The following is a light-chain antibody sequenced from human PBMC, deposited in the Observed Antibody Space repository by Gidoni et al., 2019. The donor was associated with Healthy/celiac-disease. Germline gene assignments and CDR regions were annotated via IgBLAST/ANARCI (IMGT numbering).Light chain of an antibody. CDR1: SSNIGSNT. V-gene: IGLV1-44*01. CDR3: AAWDNSLNGWV. Sequence: QSVLLQPPSASGTPGQRVTISCSGSSSNIGSNTVNWYQQLPGTAPKLLIYSNNQRPSGVPDRFSGSKSGTSASLAISGLQSEDEADYYCAAWDNSLNGWVFGGGTKLTVL. CDR2: SNN. J-gene: IGLJ3*02.